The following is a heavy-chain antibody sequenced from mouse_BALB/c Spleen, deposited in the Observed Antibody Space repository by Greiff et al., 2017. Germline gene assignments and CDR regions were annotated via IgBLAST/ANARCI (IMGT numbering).Heavy chain of an antibody. D-gene: IGHD2-4*01. J-gene: IGHJ2*01. CDR3: ARGTMITTGYYFDY. V-gene: IGHV5-6-5*01. CDR1: GFTFSSYA. CDR2: ISSGGST. Sequence: DVMLVESGGGLVKPGGSLKLSCAASGFTFSSYAMSWVRQTPEKRLEWVASISSGGSTYYPDSVKGRFTISRDNARNILYLQMSSLRSEDTAMYYCARGTMITTGYYFDYWGQGTTLTVSS.